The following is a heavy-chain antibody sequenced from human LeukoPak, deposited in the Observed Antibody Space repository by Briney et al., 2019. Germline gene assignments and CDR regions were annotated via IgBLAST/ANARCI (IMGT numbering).Heavy chain of an antibody. D-gene: IGHD3-22*01. CDR1: GFTFDDYG. J-gene: IGHJ4*02. CDR2: INCNGGST. V-gene: IGHV3-20*04. Sequence: GGSLRLSCAASGFTFDDYGMSWVRQAPGKGLEWVSGINCNGGSTGYADSVKGRFTISRDNAKNSLYLQMNSLRAGDTASYYCARERTYYYDSNPDYFDYWGQGTLVTVSS. CDR3: ARERTYYYDSNPDYFDY.